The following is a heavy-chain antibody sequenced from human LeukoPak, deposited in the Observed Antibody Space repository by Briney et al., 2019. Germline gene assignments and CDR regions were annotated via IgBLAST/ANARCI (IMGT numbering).Heavy chain of an antibody. CDR3: ARGPLYSNYGYFDY. Sequence: GGSLRLSCAASGFTFSTYAMTWVRQAPGKGLEWVSCVSRTGENKYYADKVKGRFTISRDDAKNSLYLQMNSLRAEDTAVYYCARGPLYSNYGYFDYWGQGTLVTVSS. CDR2: VSRTGENK. V-gene: IGHV3-21*01. D-gene: IGHD4-11*01. J-gene: IGHJ4*02. CDR1: GFTFSTYA.